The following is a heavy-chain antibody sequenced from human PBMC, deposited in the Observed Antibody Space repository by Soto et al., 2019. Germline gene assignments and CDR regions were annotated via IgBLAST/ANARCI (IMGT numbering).Heavy chain of an antibody. Sequence: QVQLVESGGGLVKPGGSLRLSCAASGFTFSDYYMSWIRQAPGKGLEWVAYISSSGSTTYYADSVKGRFTISRDTANNSLYLQMNSLRADDTAVYYCARDRSSYDSSVLRWGQGTLVTVSS. J-gene: IGHJ4*02. CDR1: GFTFSDYY. V-gene: IGHV3-11*01. CDR2: ISSSGSTT. D-gene: IGHD3-22*01. CDR3: ARDRSSYDSSVLR.